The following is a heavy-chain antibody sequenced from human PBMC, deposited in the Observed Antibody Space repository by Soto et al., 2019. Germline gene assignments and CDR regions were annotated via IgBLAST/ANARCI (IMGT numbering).Heavy chain of an antibody. CDR3: TPCSSTYFYYFDY. CDR1: GFTFSNAW. Sequence: EVQLVESGGSLVKPGGSLRLSCAASGFTFSNAWMSWVRQAPGKWLGWVGRIKSKTDCGTTDYAAPVKGRFSISRDDSKNTLYLQMNSLKTEDTAVYYCTPCSSTYFYYFDYWGQGTLVTVSS. CDR2: IKSKTDCGTT. J-gene: IGHJ4*02. V-gene: IGHV3-15*01. D-gene: IGHD2-2*01.